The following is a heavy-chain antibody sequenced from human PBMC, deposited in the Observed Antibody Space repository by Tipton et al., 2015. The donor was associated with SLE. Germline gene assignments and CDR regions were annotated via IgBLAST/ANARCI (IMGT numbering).Heavy chain of an antibody. V-gene: IGHV3-21*01. CDR3: ARDCGGDCYYEYYFDY. CDR1: GFMFSTYS. D-gene: IGHD2-21*01. J-gene: IGHJ4*02. CDR2: ISSSSSYM. Sequence: SLRLSCAASGFMFSTYSMNWVRQAPGKGLEWVASISSSSSYMYYVDSVKGRFTISRDNAKNSLYLQMNSLRAEDTAVCYCARDCGGDCYYEYYFDYWGQGTLVTVSS.